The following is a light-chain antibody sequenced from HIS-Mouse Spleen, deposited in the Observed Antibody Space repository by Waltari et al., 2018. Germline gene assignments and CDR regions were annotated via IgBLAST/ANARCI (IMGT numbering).Light chain of an antibody. J-gene: IGLJ2*01. Sequence: QSALTQPRSVSGSPGQSVTISCTGTSSDVGGYNYVSWYQQPPGKAPKIMIYDVSNRPSGVPDRFAGSKSGNTASLTISGLQAEDEADYYCCSYAGSYTVFGGGTKLTVL. CDR1: SSDVGGYNY. CDR2: DVS. V-gene: IGLV2-11*01. CDR3: CSYAGSYTV.